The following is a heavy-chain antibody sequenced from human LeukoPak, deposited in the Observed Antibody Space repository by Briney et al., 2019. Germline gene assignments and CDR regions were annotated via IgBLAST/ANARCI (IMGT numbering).Heavy chain of an antibody. V-gene: IGHV4-59*01. CDR3: ARRQPEDMGLDY. D-gene: IGHD1-14*01. J-gene: IGHJ4*02. Sequence: PSETLSLTCTVSGGSISSYYWSWIRQPPGKGLEWIGYIYYSGSTNYNPSLKSRVTISVDTSKNQFSLKLSSVTAADTAVYYCARRQPEDMGLDYWGQGTLVTVSS. CDR2: IYYSGST. CDR1: GGSISSYY.